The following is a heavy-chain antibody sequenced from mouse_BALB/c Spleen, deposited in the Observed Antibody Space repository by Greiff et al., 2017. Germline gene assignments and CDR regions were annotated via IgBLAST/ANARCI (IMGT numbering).Heavy chain of an antibody. CDR3: ERAPDYYGSSYGYFDV. CDR2: ISDGGSYT. J-gene: IGHJ1*01. V-gene: IGHV5-4*02. CDR1: GFTFSDYY. Sequence: EVQLVESGGGLVKPGGSLKLSCAASGFTFSDYYMYWVRQTPEKRLEWVATISDGGSYTYYPDSVKGRFTISRDNAKNNLYLQMSSLKSEDTAMYYCERAPDYYGSSYGYFDVWGAGTTVTVSS. D-gene: IGHD1-1*01.